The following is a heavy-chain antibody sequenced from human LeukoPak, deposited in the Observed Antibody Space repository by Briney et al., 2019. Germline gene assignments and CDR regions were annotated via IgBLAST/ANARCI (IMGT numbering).Heavy chain of an antibody. V-gene: IGHV1-69*01. J-gene: IGHJ4*02. Sequence: SVKVSCKASGGTFSSYAISWVRQAPGQGLEWMGGIIPIFGTANYAQKFQGRVAITADESTSAAYMELSSLRSEDTAVYYCARPRRIQGAQPFDYWGQGTLVTVSS. D-gene: IGHD3-10*01. CDR3: ARPRRIQGAQPFDY. CDR1: GGTFSSYA. CDR2: IIPIFGTA.